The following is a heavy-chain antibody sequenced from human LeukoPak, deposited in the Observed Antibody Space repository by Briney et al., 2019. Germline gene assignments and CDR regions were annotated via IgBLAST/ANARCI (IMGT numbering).Heavy chain of an antibody. CDR3: AKGVSGSYYRYFDY. D-gene: IGHD1-26*01. V-gene: IGHV3-9*01. Sequence: GGSLRLSCAASGFTFDEYAMHWVRQAPGKGLEWVSGISWNSGSIGYADSVKGRFTISRDNAKNSLYLQMNSLRPEDTALYYCAKGVSGSYYRYFDYWGQGSLVTVSS. J-gene: IGHJ4*02. CDR2: ISWNSGSI. CDR1: GFTFDEYA.